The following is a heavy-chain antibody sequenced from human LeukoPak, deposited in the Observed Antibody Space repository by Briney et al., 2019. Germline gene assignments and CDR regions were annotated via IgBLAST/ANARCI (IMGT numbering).Heavy chain of an antibody. CDR1: GGSISSGDYY. J-gene: IGHJ4*02. D-gene: IGHD5-24*01. CDR3: ASTIAYRTQFDY. Sequence: PSQTLSLTCTVSGGSISSGDYYWSWIRQPPGKDLEWIGYIYYSGSTYYNPSLKSRVTISVDTSKNQFSLKLSSVTAADTAVYYCASTIAYRTQFDYWGQGTLVTVSS. CDR2: IYYSGST. V-gene: IGHV4-30-4*01.